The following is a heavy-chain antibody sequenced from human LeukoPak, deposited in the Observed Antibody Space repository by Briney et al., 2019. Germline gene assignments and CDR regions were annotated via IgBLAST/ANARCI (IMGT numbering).Heavy chain of an antibody. Sequence: SETLSLTCAVYGGSFRGYYWSWIRQPPGKGLEWIGEINHSGSTNYNPSLKSRVTISVDTSKNQFSLKLSSVTAADTAVYYCARARGYSGYVLNSYYYGMDVWGQGATVTVSS. CDR3: ARARGYSGYVLNSYYYGMDV. CDR2: INHSGST. CDR1: GGSFRGYY. D-gene: IGHD5-12*01. J-gene: IGHJ6*02. V-gene: IGHV4-34*01.